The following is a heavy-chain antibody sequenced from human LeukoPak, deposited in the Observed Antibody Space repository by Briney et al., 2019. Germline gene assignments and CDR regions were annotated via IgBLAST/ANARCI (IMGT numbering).Heavy chain of an antibody. CDR3: ARRVEWLDGGGYYYYGMDV. D-gene: IGHD6-19*01. V-gene: IGHV1-18*04. CDR1: GYTFTSYG. CDR2: ISAYNGNT. J-gene: IGHJ6*04. Sequence: ASVKVSFKASGYTFTSYGISWVRQAPGQGLEWMGWISAYNGNTNYAQKLQGRVTMTTDTSTSTAYMELRSLRSDDTAVYYCARRVEWLDGGGYYYYGMDVWGKGTTVTVSS.